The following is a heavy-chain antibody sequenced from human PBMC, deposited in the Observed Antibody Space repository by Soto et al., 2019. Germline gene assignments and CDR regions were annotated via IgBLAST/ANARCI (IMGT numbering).Heavy chain of an antibody. CDR1: GGSISSGDYY. CDR3: ARRSRGYSGYRYGMDV. CDR2: IYYSGST. D-gene: IGHD5-12*01. Sequence: LSLTCTVSGGSISSGDYYWSWIRQPPGKGLEWIGYIYYSGSTYYNPSLKSRVTISVDTSKNQFSLKLSSVTAADTAVYYCARRSRGYSGYRYGMDVWGQGTTVTVSS. J-gene: IGHJ6*02. V-gene: IGHV4-30-4*01.